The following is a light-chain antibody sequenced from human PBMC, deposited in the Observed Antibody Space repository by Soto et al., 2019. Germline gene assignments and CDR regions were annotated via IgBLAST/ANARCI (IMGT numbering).Light chain of an antibody. CDR2: GAS. Sequence: EIVLTQSPGTVSLSPGERATLSCRASQSVSSSYLAWYQQKAGQAPRLLIYGASSRVTGIPDRFSGSGSGTDFTLTISRLEPEDFAVYYCQQYGSSPQTFGQGTKVEIK. J-gene: IGKJ1*01. CDR1: QSVSSSY. V-gene: IGKV3-20*01. CDR3: QQYGSSPQT.